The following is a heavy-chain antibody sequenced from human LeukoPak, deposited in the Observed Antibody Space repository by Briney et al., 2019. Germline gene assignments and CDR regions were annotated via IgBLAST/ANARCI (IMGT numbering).Heavy chain of an antibody. Sequence: ASVKVSCKASGYTFTGYYMHWVRQAPGQGLEWMGRIIPILGIANYAQKFQGRVTITADKSTSTAYMELSSLRSEDTAVYYCAKDHRSYGAGRRGRRGPYYFDYWGQGTLVTVSS. CDR2: IIPILGIA. D-gene: IGHD3-10*01. CDR1: GYTFTGYY. CDR3: AKDHRSYGAGRRGRRGPYYFDY. V-gene: IGHV1-69*04. J-gene: IGHJ4*02.